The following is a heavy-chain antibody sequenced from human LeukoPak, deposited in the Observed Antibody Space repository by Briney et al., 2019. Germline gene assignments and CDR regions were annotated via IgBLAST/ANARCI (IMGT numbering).Heavy chain of an antibody. CDR3: AKLYCCGGTCYWPDY. D-gene: IGHD2-15*01. CDR1: GFTFSSYA. CDR2: ISDRGGST. V-gene: IGHV3-23*01. Sequence: PGGSLRLSCAASGFTFSSYAMSWVRQAPGKGLEWVSTISDRGGSTYYADSVKGRLTISRDNSKNTLYLQMNSLRAEDTALYYCAKLYCCGGTCYWPDYWGQGTLVTVSS. J-gene: IGHJ4*02.